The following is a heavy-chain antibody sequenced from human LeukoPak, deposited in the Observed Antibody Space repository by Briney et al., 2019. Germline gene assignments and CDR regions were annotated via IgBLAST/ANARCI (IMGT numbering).Heavy chain of an antibody. CDR3: AREAEYYDFWSGYYYYFDY. CDR1: GFTFSSYW. J-gene: IGHJ4*02. CDR2: INSDGSST. Sequence: PGGSLRLSCAASGFTFSSYWMHWVRQAPGKGLVWVSRINSDGSSTSYADSVKGRFTISRDNAKNTLYLQMNSLRAEDTAVYYCAREAEYYDFWSGYYYYFDYWGQGTLVTVSS. V-gene: IGHV3-74*01. D-gene: IGHD3-3*01.